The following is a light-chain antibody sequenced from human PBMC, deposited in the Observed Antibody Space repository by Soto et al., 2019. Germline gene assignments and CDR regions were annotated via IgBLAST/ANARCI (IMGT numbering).Light chain of an antibody. Sequence: EIVLTQSPATLSLSPGERATLSCRASQSVSSYLAWYQQKPGQAPRLLIYDASNRATGIPARFSGSGSGTDFTLAISSIEPEDFAVHYGQQRSNWPWTVGQGTKVELK. CDR3: QQRSNWPWT. J-gene: IGKJ1*01. CDR2: DAS. V-gene: IGKV3-11*01. CDR1: QSVSSY.